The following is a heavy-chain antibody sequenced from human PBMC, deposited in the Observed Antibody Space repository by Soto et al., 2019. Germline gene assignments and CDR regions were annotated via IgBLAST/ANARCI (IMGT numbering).Heavy chain of an antibody. V-gene: IGHV3-74*01. CDR1: GFTFSSYW. Sequence: PGGSLRLSCAASGFTFSSYWMHWVRQAPGKGLVWVSRINSDGSSTSYADSVKGRFTISRDNAKNTLYLQMNSLRAEDTAVYYCARYYDFWSGSLYFHYYYGMDVWGQGTTVTVSS. J-gene: IGHJ6*02. D-gene: IGHD3-3*01. CDR2: INSDGSST. CDR3: ARYYDFWSGSLYFHYYYGMDV.